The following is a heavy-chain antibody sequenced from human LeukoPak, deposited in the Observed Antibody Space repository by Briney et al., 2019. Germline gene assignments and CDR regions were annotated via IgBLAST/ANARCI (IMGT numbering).Heavy chain of an antibody. CDR3: ARDLNNGLLPDY. Sequence: PGESLMISCKGSGYTFTNYWIGWVRQMPGKGLEWMGIVHPGDSDIRYNPSFEGQVTISADKSTTTAYLQWTSLKASDSAMYFCARDLNNGLLPDYWGRGTLVTVSS. D-gene: IGHD2-21*02. J-gene: IGHJ4*02. CDR1: GYTFTNYW. V-gene: IGHV5-51*01. CDR2: VHPGDSDI.